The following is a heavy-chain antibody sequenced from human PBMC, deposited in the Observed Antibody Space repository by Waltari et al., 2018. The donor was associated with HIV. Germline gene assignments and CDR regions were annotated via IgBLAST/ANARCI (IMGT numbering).Heavy chain of an antibody. D-gene: IGHD2-2*01. CDR3: ARSYCSSTSCYAVGALDI. J-gene: IGHJ3*02. Sequence: QLQLQESGPGLVKPSETLSLTCTVSGGSISSTSYYWGWIRQPPGKGLQWFGSIYYSGNTYYNPSLKRRVTISVDTSKNQFSLKLGSVTAADTAVYYCARSYCSSTSCYAVGALDIWGQGTMVTVSA. CDR1: GGSISSTSYY. V-gene: IGHV4-39*01. CDR2: IYYSGNT.